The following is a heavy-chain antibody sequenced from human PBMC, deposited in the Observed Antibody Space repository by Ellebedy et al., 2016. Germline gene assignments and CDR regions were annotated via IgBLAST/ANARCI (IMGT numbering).Heavy chain of an antibody. CDR3: AKDHGY. V-gene: IGHV3-30*04. CDR2: ISYDGSNK. J-gene: IGHJ4*02. CDR1: GFTFSSYA. Sequence: GESLKISXTASGFTFSSYAMHWVRQAPGKGLEWVAVISYDGSNKYYADSVKGRFTISRDNSKNTLYLQMNSLRAEDTAVYYCAKDHGYWGQGTLVTVSS.